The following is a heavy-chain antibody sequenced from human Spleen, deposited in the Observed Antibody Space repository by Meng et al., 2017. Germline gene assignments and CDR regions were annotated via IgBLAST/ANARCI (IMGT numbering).Heavy chain of an antibody. V-gene: IGHV4-34*01. CDR2: INHSGET. D-gene: IGHD3-22*01. Sequence: QVQLQQWGAGLLRPSETLSLTCAVYGGSFSGSYWNWIRQPPGKGLEWIGEINHSGETDYNPSLQSRVTMSVDTSRSQFSLKLKSVTAADTAVYYCARASYNYDSWFDPWGQGTLVTVSS. CDR1: GGSFSGSY. J-gene: IGHJ5*02. CDR3: ARASYNYDSWFDP.